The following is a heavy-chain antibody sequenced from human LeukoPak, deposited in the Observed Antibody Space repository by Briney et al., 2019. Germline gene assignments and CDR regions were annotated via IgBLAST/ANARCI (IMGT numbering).Heavy chain of an antibody. V-gene: IGHV5-10-1*01. CDR3: ARGGRYDYVWGSYRYTY. J-gene: IGHJ4*02. D-gene: IGHD3-16*02. CDR2: IDPSDSYT. Sequence: GESLRISCKGSGYSFTSYWISWVRQMHGKGLVWMGRIDPSDSYTNYSPSFQGHVTISADKSISTAYLQWSSLKASDTAMYYCARGGRYDYVWGSYRYTYWGQGTLVTVSS. CDR1: GYSFTSYW.